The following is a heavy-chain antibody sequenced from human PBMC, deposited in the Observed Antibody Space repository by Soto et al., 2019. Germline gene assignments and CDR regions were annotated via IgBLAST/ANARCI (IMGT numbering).Heavy chain of an antibody. V-gene: IGHV3-21*01. Sequence: ESGGGLVKPGGSLRLSCAASGFPFSTYNMNWVRQAPGKGLEWVSSISSTTSYIYYADSVKGRFTMSRDNAKKSLYLQMDSLGAEDTAVYYCARDQYSDNYGLDVWGQGTTVTVSS. CDR3: ARDQYSDNYGLDV. J-gene: IGHJ6*02. CDR1: GFPFSTYN. D-gene: IGHD2-15*01. CDR2: ISSTTSYI.